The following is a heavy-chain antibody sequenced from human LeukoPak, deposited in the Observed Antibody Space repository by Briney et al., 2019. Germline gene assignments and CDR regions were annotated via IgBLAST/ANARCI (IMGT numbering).Heavy chain of an antibody. CDR2: ISSGGSHI. D-gene: IGHD6-19*01. Sequence: GGSLRLSCAASGFTFRNYNMNWVRQAPGKGPERVSYISSGGSHIDYADSVKGRFTISRDNTKNSLYLQMNGLRDEDTAVYYCAKVHGSGWYSDYWGQGTLVTVSS. J-gene: IGHJ4*02. V-gene: IGHV3-48*02. CDR1: GFTFRNYN. CDR3: AKVHGSGWYSDY.